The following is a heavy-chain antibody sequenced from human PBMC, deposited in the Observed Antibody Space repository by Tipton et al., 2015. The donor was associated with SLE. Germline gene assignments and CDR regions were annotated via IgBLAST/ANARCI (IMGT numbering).Heavy chain of an antibody. CDR2: IYYSGST. CDR3: ARGAAGDH. V-gene: IGHV4-59*01. J-gene: IGHJ4*02. CDR1: NGSIINYY. Sequence: TLSLTCTVSNGSIINYYWSWIRQPPGKGLEWIGYIYYSGSTNYNPSLRSRVTISVDTSKNQFSLKLTSVTAADTAVYYCARGAAGDHWGQGTLVTVSS. D-gene: IGHD2-15*01.